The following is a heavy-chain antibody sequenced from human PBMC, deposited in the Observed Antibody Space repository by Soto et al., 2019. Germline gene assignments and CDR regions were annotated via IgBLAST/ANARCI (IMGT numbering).Heavy chain of an antibody. CDR3: ARVSGYCSGGSCIRDYGMDV. V-gene: IGHV1-2*04. CDR2: INPNSGGT. D-gene: IGHD2-15*01. Sequence: QVQLVQSGAEVKKPGASVKVSCKASGYTFTGYHMHWVRQAPGQGLEWMGWINPNSGGTNYAQKFQGWVTMTRDTSISTAYMELSRLRSDDTAVYYCARVSGYCSGGSCIRDYGMDVWGQGTTVTVSS. J-gene: IGHJ6*02. CDR1: GYTFTGYH.